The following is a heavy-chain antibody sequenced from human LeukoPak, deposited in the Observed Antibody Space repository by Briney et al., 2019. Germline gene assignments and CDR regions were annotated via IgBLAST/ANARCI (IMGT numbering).Heavy chain of an antibody. Sequence: ASVKVSCKASGYTFTSYGISWVRQAPGQGLEWMGWISAYNGNTNYAQKLQGRVTMTTDTSTSTAYMELRSLRSDDTAVYYCARDKEMATITGAFDFWGQGTMVTVSS. CDR2: ISAYNGNT. CDR3: ARDKEMATITGAFDF. D-gene: IGHD5-24*01. V-gene: IGHV1-18*01. J-gene: IGHJ3*01. CDR1: GYTFTSYG.